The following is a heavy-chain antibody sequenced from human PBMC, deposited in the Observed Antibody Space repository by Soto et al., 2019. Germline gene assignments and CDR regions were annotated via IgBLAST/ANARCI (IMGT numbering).Heavy chain of an antibody. CDR1: GFTFSSYG. D-gene: IGHD6-19*01. V-gene: IGHV3-30*18. CDR2: ISYDGSNK. Sequence: QVQLVESGGGVVQPGRSLRLSCAASGFTFSSYGMHWFRQAPGKGLEWVAVISYDGSNKYYADSVKGRFTISRDNSKNTLYLQMNSLRAEDTVVYYCAKDPIGEYSSGWDFGYWGQGTLVTVSS. J-gene: IGHJ4*02. CDR3: AKDPIGEYSSGWDFGY.